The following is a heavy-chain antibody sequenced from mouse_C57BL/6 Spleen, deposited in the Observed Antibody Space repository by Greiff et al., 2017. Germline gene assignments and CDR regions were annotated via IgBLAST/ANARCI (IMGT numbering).Heavy chain of an antibody. Sequence: EVQLQQSGPELVKPGASVKISCKASGYTFTDYYMNWVKQSHGKSLEWIGDINPNNGGTSYNQKFKGKATLTVDKSSSTAYMELRSLTSEDSAVYYCAGGGVLSFDYWGQGTTLTVSS. J-gene: IGHJ2*01. CDR2: INPNNGGT. CDR3: AGGGVLSFDY. CDR1: GYTFTDYY. V-gene: IGHV1-26*01. D-gene: IGHD1-1*02.